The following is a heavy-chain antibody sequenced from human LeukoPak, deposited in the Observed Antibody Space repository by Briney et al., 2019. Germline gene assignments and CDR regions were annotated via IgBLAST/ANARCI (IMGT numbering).Heavy chain of an antibody. CDR2: IYYSGST. V-gene: IGHV4-59*01. J-gene: IGHJ5*02. CDR3: ARALIVVVPAASNWFDP. D-gene: IGHD2-2*01. Sequence: KPSETLSLTCTVSGGSISSYYWSWIRQPPGEGLEWIGYIYYSGSTNYNPSLKSRVTISVDTSKNQFSLKLSSVTAADTAVYYCARALIVVVPAASNWFDPWGQGTLVTVSS. CDR1: GGSISSYY.